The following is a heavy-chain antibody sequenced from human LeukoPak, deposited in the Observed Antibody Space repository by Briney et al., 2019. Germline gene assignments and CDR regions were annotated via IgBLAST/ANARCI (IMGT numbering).Heavy chain of an antibody. CDR3: ARERGTIFGVVIIRRNYFDY. Sequence: SETLSLTCTVSGGSISRSSYYWGWIRQPPGKGLEWIGSIYYSGSTYYNPSLKSRVTISVDTSKNQFSLKLSSVTAADTAVYYCARERGTIFGVVIIRRNYFDYWGQGTLVTVSS. CDR2: IYYSGST. CDR1: GGSISRSSYY. D-gene: IGHD3-3*01. V-gene: IGHV4-39*02. J-gene: IGHJ4*02.